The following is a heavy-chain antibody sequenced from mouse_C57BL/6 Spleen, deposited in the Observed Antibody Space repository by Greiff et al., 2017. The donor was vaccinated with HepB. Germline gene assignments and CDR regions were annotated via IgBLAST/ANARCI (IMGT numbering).Heavy chain of an antibody. CDR1: GFNIKDYY. CDR2: IDPEDGET. D-gene: IGHD1-1*01. Sequence: VQLKQSGAELVKPGASVKLSCTASGFNIKDYYMHWVKQRTEQGLEWIGRIDPEDGETKYAPKFQGKATITAATPPNTAYLQLSSLTSEDTAVDYCASPPITTVVADYFDYWGQGTTLTVSS. J-gene: IGHJ2*01. CDR3: ASPPITTVVADYFDY. V-gene: IGHV14-2*01.